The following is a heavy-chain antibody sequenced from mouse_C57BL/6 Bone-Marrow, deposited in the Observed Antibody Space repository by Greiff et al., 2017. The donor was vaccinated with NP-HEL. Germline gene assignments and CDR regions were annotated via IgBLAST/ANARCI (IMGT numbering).Heavy chain of an antibody. D-gene: IGHD2-5*01. CDR1: GFTFSDYG. V-gene: IGHV5-15*01. J-gene: IGHJ4*01. CDR3: ARHDYYSNPYAMDY. Sequence: VQLKQSGGGLVQPGGSLKLSCAASGFTFSDYGMAWVRQAPRKGPEWVAFISNLAYSIYYADTVTGRFTISRENAKNTLYLEMSSLRSEDTAMYYCARHDYYSNPYAMDYWGQGTSVTVSS. CDR2: ISNLAYSI.